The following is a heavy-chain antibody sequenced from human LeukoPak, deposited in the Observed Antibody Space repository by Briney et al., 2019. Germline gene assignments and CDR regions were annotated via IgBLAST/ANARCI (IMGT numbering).Heavy chain of an antibody. D-gene: IGHD4-17*01. J-gene: IGHJ4*02. CDR3: ARYGDYVPFDY. Sequence: SETLSLTCTVSGGSISSGDYYWSWIRQPPGKGLEWIGYIYYSGSTNYNPSLKSRVTISVDTSKNQFSLKLSSVTAADTAVYYCARYGDYVPFDYWGQGTLVTVSS. CDR2: IYYSGST. CDR1: GGSISSGDYY. V-gene: IGHV4-61*08.